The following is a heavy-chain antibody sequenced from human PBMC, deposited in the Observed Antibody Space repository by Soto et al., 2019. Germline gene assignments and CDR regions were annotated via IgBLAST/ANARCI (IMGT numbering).Heavy chain of an antibody. J-gene: IGHJ3*02. CDR3: ATAAHSGSYRPGAFDI. Sequence: ASVKVSCKVSGYTLTELSMHWVRQAPGKGLEWMGGFDPEDGETIYAQKFPGRVTMTEDTSTDTAYMELSSLRSEDAAVYYCATAAHSGSYRPGAFDIWGQGTMVTVSS. D-gene: IGHD3-10*01. CDR2: FDPEDGET. CDR1: GYTLTELS. V-gene: IGHV1-24*01.